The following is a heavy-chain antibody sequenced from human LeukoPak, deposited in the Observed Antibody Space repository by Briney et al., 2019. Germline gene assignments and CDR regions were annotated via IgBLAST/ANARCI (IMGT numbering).Heavy chain of an antibody. D-gene: IGHD3-16*01. CDR1: GFIFTNAW. Sequence: GKSLRLSCAGSGFIFTNAWMNWVRQAPGKGLEWVGRIKSKVNGETTDYAAPVKGKFIISRDDSRNTVYLQMSSLEPRDTAVYYCATGGYAFDIWGQGTMVTVSS. CDR2: IKSKVNGETT. V-gene: IGHV3-15*01. J-gene: IGHJ3*02. CDR3: ATGGYAFDI.